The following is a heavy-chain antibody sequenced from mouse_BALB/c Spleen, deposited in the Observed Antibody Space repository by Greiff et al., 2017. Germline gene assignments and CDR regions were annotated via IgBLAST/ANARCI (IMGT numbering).Heavy chain of an antibody. CDR1: GDSITSGY. CDR3: ARHYYGSSYDYAMDY. CDR2: ISYSGST. D-gene: IGHD1-1*01. J-gene: IGHJ4*01. V-gene: IGHV3-8*02. Sequence: EVQVVESGPSLVKPSQTLSLTCSVTGDSITSGYWNWIRKFPGNKLEYMGYISYSGSTYYNPSLKSRISITRDTSKNQYYLQLNSVTTEDTATYYCARHYYGSSYDYAMDYWGQGTSVTVSS.